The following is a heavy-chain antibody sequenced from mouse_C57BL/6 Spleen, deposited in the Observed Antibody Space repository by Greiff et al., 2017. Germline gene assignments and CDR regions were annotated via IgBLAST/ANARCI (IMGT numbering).Heavy chain of an antibody. V-gene: IGHV3-6*01. CDR3: AIDRGSGYVVAFDD. J-gene: IGHJ2*01. CDR1: GYSITSGYY. CDR2: ISYDGSN. Sequence: VQLKQSGPGLVKPSQSLSLTCSVTGYSITSGYYWNWIRQFPGNKLEWMGYISYDGSNNYNPSLKNRISITRDTSKNQFFLKLNSVTTEDTATYYCAIDRGSGYVVAFDDGGQGTTLTVSS. D-gene: IGHD3-1*01.